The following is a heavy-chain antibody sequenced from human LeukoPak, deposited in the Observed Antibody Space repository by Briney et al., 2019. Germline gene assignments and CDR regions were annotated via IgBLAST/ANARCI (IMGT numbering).Heavy chain of an antibody. J-gene: IGHJ4*02. D-gene: IGHD3-10*01. V-gene: IGHV3-48*03. CDR1: GFTFSSYE. CDR3: ARDEGFGELFFDY. CDR2: ISSSGSTI. Sequence: GGSLRLSCAASGFTFSSYEMNWVRQAAGKGLEWVSYISSSGSTIYYADSVKGRFTISRDNAKNSLYLQMNSLRAEDTAVYYCARDEGFGELFFDYWGQGTLVTVSS.